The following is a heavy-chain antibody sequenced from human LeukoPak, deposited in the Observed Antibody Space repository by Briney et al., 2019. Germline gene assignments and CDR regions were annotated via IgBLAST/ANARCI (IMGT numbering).Heavy chain of an antibody. CDR3: TTGYSGYDVDY. V-gene: IGHV3-15*01. CDR1: GSTFSNAW. J-gene: IGHJ4*02. Sequence: GGSLRLSCAASGSTFSNAWMSWVRQAPGKGLEWVGRIKSKTDGGTTDYAAPVKGRFTISRDDSKNTLYLQMNSLKTEDTAVYCCTTGYSGYDVDYWGLGTLVTVSS. D-gene: IGHD5-12*01. CDR2: IKSKTDGGTT.